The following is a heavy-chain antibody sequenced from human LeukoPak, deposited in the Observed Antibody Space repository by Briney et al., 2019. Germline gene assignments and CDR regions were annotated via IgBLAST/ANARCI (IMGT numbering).Heavy chain of an antibody. CDR3: ARAPNFIAAAGTSWFDP. J-gene: IGHJ5*02. D-gene: IGHD6-13*01. CDR2: IYYSVST. Sequence: SETLSLICTVSGGSISSYYWSWIRQPPGKGLEWIGYIYYSVSTNYNPSLKSRVTISVDTSKNQFSLKLSSVTAADTAVYYCARAPNFIAAAGTSWFDPWGQGTLVTVSS. CDR1: GGSISSYY. V-gene: IGHV4-59*01.